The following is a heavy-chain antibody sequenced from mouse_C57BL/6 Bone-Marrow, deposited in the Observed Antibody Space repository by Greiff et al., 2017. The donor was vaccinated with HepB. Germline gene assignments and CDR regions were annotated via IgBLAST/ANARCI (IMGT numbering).Heavy chain of an antibody. D-gene: IGHD1-1*01. V-gene: IGHV1-64*01. CDR1: GYTFTSYW. J-gene: IGHJ4*01. CDR3: ARDIYYYGSSHFLYAMDY. Sequence: QVQLQQPGAELVKPGASVKLSCKASGYTFTSYWMHWVKQRPGQGLEWIGMIHPNSGSTNYNEKFKGKATLTVDKSSSTAYMQLSSLTSEDSAVYYCARDIYYYGSSHFLYAMDYWGQGTSVTVSS. CDR2: IHPNSGST.